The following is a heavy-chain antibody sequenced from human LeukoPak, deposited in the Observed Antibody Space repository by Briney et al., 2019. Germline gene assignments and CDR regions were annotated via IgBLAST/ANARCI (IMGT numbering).Heavy chain of an antibody. Sequence: PGGSLRLSCAASGFTFSSYAMSWVRQAPGKGLEWVSVISGSGDNTYYADSVKGRLTISRDNSKNTLYLQMNSLRGEDTAVYYCAKMGWAAVSMSGGGYWGQGILVTVSS. CDR2: ISGSGDNT. CDR1: GFTFSSYA. J-gene: IGHJ4*02. D-gene: IGHD6-13*01. V-gene: IGHV3-23*01. CDR3: AKMGWAAVSMSGGGY.